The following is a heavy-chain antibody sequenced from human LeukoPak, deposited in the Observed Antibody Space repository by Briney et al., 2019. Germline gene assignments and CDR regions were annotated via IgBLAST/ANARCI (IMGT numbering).Heavy chain of an antibody. CDR3: ARRCSGGSCYSVGAFDI. Sequence: PGGSLRLSCAASGFTVSSNYMSWVRQAPGKGLEWVSVIYRGGSTYYADSVKGRFTISRDNSKNTLYLQMNSLRAEDTAVYYCARRCSGGSCYSVGAFDIWGQGTMVTVSS. J-gene: IGHJ3*02. CDR2: IYRGGST. V-gene: IGHV3-53*01. CDR1: GFTVSSNY. D-gene: IGHD2-15*01.